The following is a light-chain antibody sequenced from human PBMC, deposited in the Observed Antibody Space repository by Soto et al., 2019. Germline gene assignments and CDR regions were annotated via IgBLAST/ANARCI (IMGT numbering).Light chain of an antibody. CDR2: DVT. Sequence: QSALTQPPSASGSPGQSVTFSCTGTSSDVGGYNYVSWYQHHPGKAPKVMIYDVTKQPSGVPDRFSGSKSGNTASLTVSGLQAEDEADYYCSSYADNNNWVFGGGTKLTVL. CDR3: SSYADNNNWV. J-gene: IGLJ3*02. V-gene: IGLV2-8*01. CDR1: SSDVGGYNY.